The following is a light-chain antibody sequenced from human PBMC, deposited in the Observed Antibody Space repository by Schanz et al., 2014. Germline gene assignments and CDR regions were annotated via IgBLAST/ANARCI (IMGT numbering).Light chain of an antibody. Sequence: QSVLTQPPSASGTPGQRVTISCSGSSSNIGSNPVNWYQQLPRAAPTLLIYTSDQRPSGVPDRFSGSKSGTSASLAISGLQSEDEAYYYCQSYDSSLSGYVFGTGTKLTVL. J-gene: IGLJ1*01. CDR2: TSD. V-gene: IGLV1-44*01. CDR3: QSYDSSLSGYV. CDR1: SSNIGSNP.